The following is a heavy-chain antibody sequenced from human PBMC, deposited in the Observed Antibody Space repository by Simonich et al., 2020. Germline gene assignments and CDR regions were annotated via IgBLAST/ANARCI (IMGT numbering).Heavy chain of an antibody. J-gene: IGHJ3*02. CDR3: AKDLGESITMIVVVIDAFDI. CDR2: ISGSGGST. Sequence: GGGLVQPGGSLRLSCAASGFTFSSYAMSWVRQAPGKGLGWVSAISGSGGSTYYADSVKGRFTISRDNSKNTLYMQMNSLRAEDTAVYYCAKDLGESITMIVVVIDAFDIWGQGTMVTVSS. D-gene: IGHD3-22*01. CDR1: GFTFSSYA. V-gene: IGHV3-23*01.